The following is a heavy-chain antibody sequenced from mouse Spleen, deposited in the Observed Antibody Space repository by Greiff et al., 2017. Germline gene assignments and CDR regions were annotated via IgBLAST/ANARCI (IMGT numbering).Heavy chain of an antibody. Sequence: EVNVVESGGGLVQPGGSRKLSCAASGFTFSSFGMHWVRQAPEKGLEWVAYISSGSSTIYYADTVKGRFTISRDNPKNTLFLQMTSLRSEDTAMYYCASGGNAMDYWGQGTSVTVSS. CDR1: GFTFSSFG. CDR3: ASGGNAMDY. V-gene: IGHV5-17*02. J-gene: IGHJ4*01. CDR2: ISSGSSTI.